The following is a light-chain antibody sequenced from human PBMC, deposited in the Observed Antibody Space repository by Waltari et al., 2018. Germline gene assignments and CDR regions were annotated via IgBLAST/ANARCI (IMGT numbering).Light chain of an antibody. CDR3: QQYEIWPRT. CDR2: GAS. V-gene: IGKV3-15*01. Sequence: EILMTQSPATLSVSPGERDTLSCRASQSVSSNVAWYQQKPGRAPRLLIHGASTRATGVPARFSGSGSGTEFILTISSLQPEDVAVYYCQQYEIWPRTFGQGTKVEIK. J-gene: IGKJ1*01. CDR1: QSVSSN.